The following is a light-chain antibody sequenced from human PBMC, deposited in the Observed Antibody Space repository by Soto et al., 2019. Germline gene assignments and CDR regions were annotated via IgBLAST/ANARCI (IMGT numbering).Light chain of an antibody. Sequence: QTVVTQSPSASASLGASVKLTCTLSSGHSSYAIAWHQQQPEKGPRYLRKLNSDGSHSKGDGIPDRFSGSSSGAERYLTISSLQSEDEADYYCQTWGTDIVVFGGGTKLTVL. CDR1: SGHSSYA. CDR3: QTWGTDIVV. V-gene: IGLV4-69*01. J-gene: IGLJ2*01. CDR2: LNSDGSH.